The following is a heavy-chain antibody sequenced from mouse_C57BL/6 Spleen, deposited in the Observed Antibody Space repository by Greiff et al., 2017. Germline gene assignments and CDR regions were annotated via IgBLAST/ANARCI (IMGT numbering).Heavy chain of an antibody. CDR1: GYTFTSYW. Sequence: QVQLKQPGAELVKPGASVKMSCKASGYTFTSYWITWVKQRPGQGLEWIGDIYPGSGSTNYNEKFKSKATLTVDTSSSTAYMQLSSLTSEDSAVYYCARRVYYGSSSYAMDYWGQGTSVTVSS. D-gene: IGHD1-1*01. V-gene: IGHV1-55*01. J-gene: IGHJ4*01. CDR2: IYPGSGST. CDR3: ARRVYYGSSSYAMDY.